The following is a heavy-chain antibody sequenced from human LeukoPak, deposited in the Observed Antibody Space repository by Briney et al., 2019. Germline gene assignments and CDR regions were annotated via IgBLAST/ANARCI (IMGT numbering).Heavy chain of an antibody. V-gene: IGHV3-23*01. D-gene: IGHD6-19*01. CDR3: AKYPYSSGWYRYFDY. CDR2: ISGSGGST. Sequence: GGSLRLSCAASGFTFSSYAMSWVRQAPGKGLEWVSAISGSGGSTYYADSVKGRFTISRDNSKNTLYLQMNSLRAEDTAVYYCAKYPYSSGWYRYFDYWGQGTLVTVSS. J-gene: IGHJ4*02. CDR1: GFTFSSYA.